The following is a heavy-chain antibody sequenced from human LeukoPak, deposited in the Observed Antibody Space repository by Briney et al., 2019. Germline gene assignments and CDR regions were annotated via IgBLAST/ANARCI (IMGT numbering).Heavy chain of an antibody. J-gene: IGHJ6*03. CDR3: ARGVVVPAAIPYYYYYYMDV. D-gene: IGHD2-2*02. CDR2: IIPIFGTA. CDR1: GGTFSSYA. Sequence: ASVKVSCKASGGTFSSYAISWVRQAPGQGLEWMGGIIPIFGTANYAQKFQGRVTITTDESTSTAYMELSSLRSEDTAVYYCARGVVVPAAIPYYYYYYMDVWGQGTTVTVSS. V-gene: IGHV1-69*05.